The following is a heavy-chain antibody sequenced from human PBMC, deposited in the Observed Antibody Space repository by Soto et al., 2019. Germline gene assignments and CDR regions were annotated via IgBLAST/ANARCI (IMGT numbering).Heavy chain of an antibody. Sequence: QLQLQESGPGLVRPSETLSLTCVVSGGSISTTNHHWVWIRQSPGTGLEWIGTIEYSGYTNYNPSLKSRVTVFLDTSKTPFSLKLSSVPAADTAVYYCARQGGDYADNWGQGTLVTVSS. J-gene: IGHJ4*02. D-gene: IGHD4-17*01. CDR2: IEYSGYT. CDR3: ARQGGDYADN. CDR1: GGSISTTNHH. V-gene: IGHV4-39*01.